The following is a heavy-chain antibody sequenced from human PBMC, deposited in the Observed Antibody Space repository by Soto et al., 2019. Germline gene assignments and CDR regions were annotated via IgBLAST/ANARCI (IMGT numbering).Heavy chain of an antibody. D-gene: IGHD5-18*01. J-gene: IGHJ4*02. CDR3: ASPPADTAMVQPFDY. Sequence: QVQLVQSGAEVKKPGSSVKVSCKASGGTFSSYAISWVRQAPGQGLEWMGGVIPIFGTANYAQKFQGRVTITADESTSTAYMELSSLRSEDTAVYYCASPPADTAMVQPFDYWGQGTLVTVSS. CDR1: GGTFSSYA. CDR2: VIPIFGTA. V-gene: IGHV1-69*01.